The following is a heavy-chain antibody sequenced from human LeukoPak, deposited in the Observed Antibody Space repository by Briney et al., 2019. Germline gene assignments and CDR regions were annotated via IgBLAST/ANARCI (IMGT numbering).Heavy chain of an antibody. D-gene: IGHD6-25*01. CDR2: INPNTGGT. V-gene: IGHV1-2*02. Sequence: GASVKVSCKASGYIFTGYYMHWVRQAPGQGLEWMGWINPNTGGTNYAHKFQGRVTMTRDTSISTAYMELSRLRSDDTAVYYCARGTGYSTGWFDPWGQGTQVTVSS. CDR3: ARGTGYSTGWFDP. CDR1: GYIFTGYY. J-gene: IGHJ5*02.